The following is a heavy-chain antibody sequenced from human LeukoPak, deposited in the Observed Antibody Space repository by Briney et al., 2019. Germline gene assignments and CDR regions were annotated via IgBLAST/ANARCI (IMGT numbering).Heavy chain of an antibody. J-gene: IGHJ4*02. Sequence: GGSLRLSCAASGFTLSSYAMSWVRQAPGKGLEWVSAISDSGNTHHADSVKGRFTISRDSSKNTLFLQKNRLRPEDAAVYYCAKAPVTTCRGAYCYPFDYWGQGTLVTVSS. CDR3: AKAPVTTCRGAYCYPFDY. CDR2: ISDSGNT. CDR1: GFTLSSYA. V-gene: IGHV3-23*01. D-gene: IGHD2-21*01.